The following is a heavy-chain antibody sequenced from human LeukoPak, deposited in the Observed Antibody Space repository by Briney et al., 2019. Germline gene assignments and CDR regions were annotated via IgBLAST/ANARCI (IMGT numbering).Heavy chain of an antibody. Sequence: PSETLSLTCTVSVGSIRSYYWSWIRQPPGKGLEWIGYIYYSGSTNYNPSLKSRVTISVDTSKNQFSLKLSSVTAADTAVYYCARESPYYYDSSGYYDQMYYFDYWGQGTLVTVSS. D-gene: IGHD3-22*01. V-gene: IGHV4-59*01. J-gene: IGHJ4*02. CDR2: IYYSGST. CDR3: ARESPYYYDSSGYYDQMYYFDY. CDR1: VGSIRSYY.